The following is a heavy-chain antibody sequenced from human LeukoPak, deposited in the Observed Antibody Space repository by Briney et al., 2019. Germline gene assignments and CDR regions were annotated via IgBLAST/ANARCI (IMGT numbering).Heavy chain of an antibody. CDR3: AKDSYDSSGYPNWFDP. CDR2: IWYDGSNK. D-gene: IGHD3-22*01. J-gene: IGHJ5*02. V-gene: IGHV3-33*06. CDR1: GFTFSSYG. Sequence: GGSLRLSCAASGFTFSSYGMHWVRQAPGKGLEWVAVIWYDGSNKYYADSVKGRFTISRDNSKNTLYLQMNSLRTEDTAVYYCAKDSYDSSGYPNWFDPWGQGTLVTVSS.